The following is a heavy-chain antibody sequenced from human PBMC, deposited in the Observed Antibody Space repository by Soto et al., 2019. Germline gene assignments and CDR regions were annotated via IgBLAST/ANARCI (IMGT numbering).Heavy chain of an antibody. CDR2: IKFDESTT. Sequence: EVQVGESGGGLIQPGGSLRLSCVASGFTFNIYWMHWVRQAPGKGLVWVSRIKFDESTTSYADSVKGRFTISRDNAKNTVFLQMNSLRADDTGVYYCARGIRNYYGVEVWGQGTTVTVSS. V-gene: IGHV3-74*01. J-gene: IGHJ6*02. D-gene: IGHD5-18*01. CDR3: ARGIRNYYGVEV. CDR1: GFTFNIYW.